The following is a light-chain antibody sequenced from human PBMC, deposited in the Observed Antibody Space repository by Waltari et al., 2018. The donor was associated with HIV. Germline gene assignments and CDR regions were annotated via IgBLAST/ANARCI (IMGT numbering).Light chain of an antibody. V-gene: IGLV1-47*01. CDR3: ATWDDGLSAPV. J-gene: IGLJ3*02. Sequence: QSVLTQPPSASGTPGQRVTISCSGSNSNIGNNDVYWYQQLPGTAPRLLIRENHQRPSGVPDRFSGSRSGTSASLDISGLRSDDEAIYHCATWDDGLSAPVFGGGTSLAVL. CDR1: NSNIGNND. CDR2: ENH.